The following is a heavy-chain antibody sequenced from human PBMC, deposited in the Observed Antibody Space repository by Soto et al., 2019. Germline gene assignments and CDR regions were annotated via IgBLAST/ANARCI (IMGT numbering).Heavy chain of an antibody. CDR3: ARGRSLIYYDSSGYYPYYFDY. Sequence: NPSETLSLTCAVSGGSISSGGYSWSWIRQPPGKGLEWIGYIYHSGSTYYNPSLKSRVTISVDRSKNQFSLKLSSVTAADTAVYYCARGRSLIYYDSSGYYPYYFDYWGQGTLVTVSS. CDR2: IYHSGST. CDR1: GGSISSGGYS. D-gene: IGHD3-22*01. J-gene: IGHJ4*02. V-gene: IGHV4-30-2*01.